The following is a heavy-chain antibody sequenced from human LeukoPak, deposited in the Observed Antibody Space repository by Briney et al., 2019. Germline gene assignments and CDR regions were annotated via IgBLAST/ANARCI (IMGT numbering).Heavy chain of an antibody. CDR3: ARVTTGGYYNC. D-gene: IGHD3-22*01. Sequence: PSETLSLTCTVSGGSISSGGYYWTWIRQHPGKGLEWIGYIYHSGSTIYNPSLKSRVTISVDTSKNQFSLKLSSVTAADTAVYYCARVTTGGYYNCWGQGTLVTVSS. V-gene: IGHV4-31*03. J-gene: IGHJ4*02. CDR1: GGSISSGGYY. CDR2: IYHSGST.